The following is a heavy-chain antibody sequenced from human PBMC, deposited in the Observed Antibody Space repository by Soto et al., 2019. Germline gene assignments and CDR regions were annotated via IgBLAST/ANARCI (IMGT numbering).Heavy chain of an antibody. CDR3: ERVLRTAGPLYSFDY. Sequence: SETLSLTCTVSGGSISSYYWSWIRQPPGKGLEWIGYIYYSGSTNYNPSLKSRVTISLDTSKNQFSLKLSSVTAADTAVYYCERVLRTAGPLYSFDYWGQGTLVTVSS. V-gene: IGHV4-59*01. CDR1: GGSISSYY. CDR2: IYYSGST. D-gene: IGHD3-9*01. J-gene: IGHJ4*02.